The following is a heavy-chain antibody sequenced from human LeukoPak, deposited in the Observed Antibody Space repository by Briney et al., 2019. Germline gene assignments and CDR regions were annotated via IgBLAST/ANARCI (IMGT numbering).Heavy chain of an antibody. CDR1: GYRFTSYW. J-gene: IGHJ5*02. D-gene: IGHD3-22*01. V-gene: IGHV5-51*01. Sequence: GESLKISCKGSGYRFTSYWIGWVRQMPGKGLEWMGIVYPGDSDIRYSPSFQGQVTISADKSINTAYLQWSSLKASDSAMYYCARQGNDTTGSTWTWGQGTLVTVSS. CDR3: ARQGNDTTGSTWT. CDR2: VYPGDSDI.